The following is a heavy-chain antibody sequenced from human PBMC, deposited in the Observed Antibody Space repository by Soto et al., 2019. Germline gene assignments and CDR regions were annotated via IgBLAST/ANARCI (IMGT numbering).Heavy chain of an antibody. V-gene: IGHV4-34*01. CDR3: ARGLGYCSGGSCPPAGPVDY. D-gene: IGHD2-15*01. CDR1: GGSFSGYY. CDR2: INHSGST. Sequence: QVQLQQWGAGLLKPSETLSLTCAVYGGSFSGYYWSWIRQPPGKGLEWIGEINHSGSTNYNPSLKSRVTISVDTSKNQFSLKLSSVTAADTAVYYCARGLGYCSGGSCPPAGPVDYWGQGTLVTVSS. J-gene: IGHJ4*02.